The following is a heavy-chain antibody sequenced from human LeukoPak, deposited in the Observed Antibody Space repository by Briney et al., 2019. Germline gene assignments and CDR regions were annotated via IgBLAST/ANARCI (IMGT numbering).Heavy chain of an antibody. J-gene: IGHJ4*02. CDR3: ARGRVSSGMGY. CDR2: INHSGST. Sequence: PSETLSLTCAVYGGSFSGYYWSWIRQPPGKGLEWIGEINHSGSTNYNPSLKSRVTISVDTSKNQFSLKLSSVTAADTAVYYCARGRVSSGMGYWGQGTLVTVSS. CDR1: GGSFSGYY. D-gene: IGHD6-19*01. V-gene: IGHV4-34*01.